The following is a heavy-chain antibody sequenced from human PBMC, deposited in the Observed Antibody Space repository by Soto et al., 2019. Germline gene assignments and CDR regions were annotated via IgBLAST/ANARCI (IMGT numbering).Heavy chain of an antibody. CDR2: INHSGST. CDR3: ARPDYSNKSYFDY. Sequence: SETLSLTCAVYGGSFSGYYWSWIRQPPGKGLEWIGEINHSGSTNYNPSLKSRVTISVDTSKNQFSLKLSSVTAADTAVYYCARPDYSNKSYFDYWGQGTLVTVSS. D-gene: IGHD4-4*01. V-gene: IGHV4-34*01. CDR1: GGSFSGYY. J-gene: IGHJ4*02.